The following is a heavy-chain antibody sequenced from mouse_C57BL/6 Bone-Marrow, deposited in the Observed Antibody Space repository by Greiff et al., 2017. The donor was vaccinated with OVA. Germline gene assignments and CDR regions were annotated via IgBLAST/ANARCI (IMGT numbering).Heavy chain of an antibody. CDR2: IYPRSGNT. V-gene: IGHV1-81*01. CDR1: GYTFTSYG. D-gene: IGHD2-1*01. Sequence: QVQLQQSGAELARPGASVKLSCKASGYTFTSYGISWVKQRTGQGLEWIGEIYPRSGNTYYNEKFKGKATLTADKSSSTAYMELRSLTSEDSAVYFCARSDYGNGGIAYWGQGTLVTVSA. CDR3: ARSDYGNGGIAY. J-gene: IGHJ3*01.